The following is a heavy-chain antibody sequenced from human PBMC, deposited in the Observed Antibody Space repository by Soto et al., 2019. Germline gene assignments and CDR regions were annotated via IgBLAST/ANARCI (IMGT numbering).Heavy chain of an antibody. D-gene: IGHD4-17*01. CDR1: GFTFSSYS. CDR2: ISSSSSYI. CDR3: AREGDDYGDYGRFDP. J-gene: IGHJ5*02. Sequence: EVQLVESGGGLGKPGGSLRLSCAASGFTFSSYSMNWVRQAPGKGLEWVSSISSSSSYIYYADSVKGRFTISRDNAKNSLYLQMNSLRAEDTAVYYCAREGDDYGDYGRFDPWGQGTLVTVSS. V-gene: IGHV3-21*01.